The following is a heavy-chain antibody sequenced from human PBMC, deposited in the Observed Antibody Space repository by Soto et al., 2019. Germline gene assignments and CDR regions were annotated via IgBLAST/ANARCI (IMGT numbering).Heavy chain of an antibody. J-gene: IGHJ4*02. CDR1: GFTFSSYA. D-gene: IGHD3-10*01. CDR3: ARGITMVRGIIIDYFDY. V-gene: IGHV3-30-3*01. Sequence: QVQLVESGGGVVQPGKSLRLSCAASGFTFSSYAMHWVRQAPGKGLEWVAVISYDRSNKYYADSVKGRFTISRDNSKNTLYLQMNSLRVEDTAVYYCARGITMVRGIIIDYFDYWDQGTLVTVSS. CDR2: ISYDRSNK.